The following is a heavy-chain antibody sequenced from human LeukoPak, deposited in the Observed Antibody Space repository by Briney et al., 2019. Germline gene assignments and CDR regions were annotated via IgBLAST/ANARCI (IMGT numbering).Heavy chain of an antibody. J-gene: IGHJ6*02. V-gene: IGHV1-8*01. Sequence: ASVKVSCKASGYTFTSYDINWVRQATGQGLEWMGWMNPNSGNTGYAQKFQGRVTMTRNTSISTAYMELSSLRSEDTAVYYCARVGYCSNTSCYKSYYYGMDVWGQGTTVTVSS. D-gene: IGHD2-2*02. CDR2: MNPNSGNT. CDR1: GYTFTSYD. CDR3: ARVGYCSNTSCYKSYYYGMDV.